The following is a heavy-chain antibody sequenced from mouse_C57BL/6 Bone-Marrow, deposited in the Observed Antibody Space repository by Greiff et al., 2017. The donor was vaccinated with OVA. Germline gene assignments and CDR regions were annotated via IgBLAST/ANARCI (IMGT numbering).Heavy chain of an antibody. CDR3: TRPPFTTVVEDAMDY. Sequence: VQLQQSGAELVRPGASVTLSCKASGYTFTDYEMHWVKQTPVHGLEWIGAIDPETGGTAYNQKFKGKAILTADKSSSTAYMELRSLTSEDSAVXYCTRPPFTTVVEDAMDYWGQGTSVTVSS. CDR1: GYTFTDYE. V-gene: IGHV1-15*01. J-gene: IGHJ4*01. D-gene: IGHD1-1*01. CDR2: IDPETGGT.